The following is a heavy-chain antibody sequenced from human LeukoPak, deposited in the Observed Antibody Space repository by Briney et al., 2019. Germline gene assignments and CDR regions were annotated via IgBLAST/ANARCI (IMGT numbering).Heavy chain of an antibody. V-gene: IGHV3-74*01. D-gene: IGHD3-22*01. Sequence: GGSLRLSCAASGFIFSSYWMHWVRQAPGKGLVWVSRINSDGSSTSYADSVKGRFTISRDNAKNTLYLQMNSLRAEDTAVYYCAKGDYYDSSGYEWGQGTLVTVSS. J-gene: IGHJ4*02. CDR3: AKGDYYDSSGYE. CDR2: INSDGSST. CDR1: GFIFSSYW.